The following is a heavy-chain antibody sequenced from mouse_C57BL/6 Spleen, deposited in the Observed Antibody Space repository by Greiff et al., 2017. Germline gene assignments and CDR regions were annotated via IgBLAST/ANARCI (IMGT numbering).Heavy chain of an antibody. J-gene: IGHJ3*01. D-gene: IGHD2-5*01. Sequence: QVQLQQPGTELVKPGASVKLSCKASGYTFTSYWMHWVKQRPGQGLEWIGNINPSNGGTNYNEKFKSKATLTVDKSSSTAYMQRSSLTSEDSAVYYCAREGSNYSAWFAYWGQGTLVTVSA. V-gene: IGHV1-53*01. CDR1: GYTFTSYW. CDR3: AREGSNYSAWFAY. CDR2: INPSNGGT.